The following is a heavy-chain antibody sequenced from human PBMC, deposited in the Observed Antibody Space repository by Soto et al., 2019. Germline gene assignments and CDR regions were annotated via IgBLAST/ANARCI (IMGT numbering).Heavy chain of an antibody. CDR2: IYYSGST. CDR1: GGSISSGDYY. Sequence: SETLSLTCTVSGGSISSGDYYWSWIRQPPGKGLEWIGYIYYSGSTYYNPSLKSRVTISVDTSKNQFSLKLSSVTAADTAVYYCAREIRAGTTLYYFDYWGQGTFVTVSS. J-gene: IGHJ4*02. V-gene: IGHV4-30-4*01. CDR3: AREIRAGTTLYYFDY. D-gene: IGHD1-7*01.